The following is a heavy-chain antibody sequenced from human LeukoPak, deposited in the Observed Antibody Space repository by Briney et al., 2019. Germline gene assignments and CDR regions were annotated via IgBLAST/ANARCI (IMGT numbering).Heavy chain of an antibody. V-gene: IGHV3-20*04. CDR2: INWNGGST. CDR3: ARDRYNWNDGDAFDI. Sequence: GGSLRLPCAASGFTFDDYGMSWVRQAPGKGLEWVSGINWNGGSTGYADSVKGRFTISRDNAKNSLYLQMNSLRAEDTALYYCARDRYNWNDGDAFDIWGQGTMVTVSS. CDR1: GFTFDDYG. D-gene: IGHD1-1*01. J-gene: IGHJ3*02.